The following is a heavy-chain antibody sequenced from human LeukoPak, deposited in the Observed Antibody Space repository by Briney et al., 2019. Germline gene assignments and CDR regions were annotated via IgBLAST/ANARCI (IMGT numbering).Heavy chain of an antibody. D-gene: IGHD6-19*01. CDR2: ISSSSSYI. Sequence: NPGGSLRLSCAASGFTFSSYSMNWVRQAPGKGLEWVSSISSSSSYIYYADSVKGRFTISRDNAKNSLYLQMNSLRAEDTAVYYCARAPSPGQWPDAFDIWGQGTMVTVSS. CDR3: ARAPSPGQWPDAFDI. J-gene: IGHJ3*02. V-gene: IGHV3-21*01. CDR1: GFTFSSYS.